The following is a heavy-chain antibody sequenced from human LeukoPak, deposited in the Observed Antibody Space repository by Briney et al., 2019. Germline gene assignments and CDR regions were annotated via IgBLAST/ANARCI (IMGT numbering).Heavy chain of an antibody. Sequence: GGSLRLSCAASGFTLSSYWMSWVRQAPGKGLGWVANIKQDGSEKYYVDSVKGRFTISRDNAKNSLYLQRNSLRAEDTALYYCAKSRDPEQLSNAFDIWGQGTMVTVSS. D-gene: IGHD2/OR15-2a*01. V-gene: IGHV3-7*03. CDR2: IKQDGSEK. CDR3: AKSRDPEQLSNAFDI. CDR1: GFTLSSYW. J-gene: IGHJ3*02.